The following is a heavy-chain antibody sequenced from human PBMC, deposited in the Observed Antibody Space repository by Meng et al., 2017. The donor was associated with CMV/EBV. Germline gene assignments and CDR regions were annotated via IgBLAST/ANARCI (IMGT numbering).Heavy chain of an antibody. CDR3: AKHKAVTTLEFYFDS. V-gene: IGHV3-23*01. CDR2: ITATSGST. CDR1: GFTFSSYG. J-gene: IGHJ4*02. D-gene: IGHD2/OR15-2a*01. Sequence: SGFTFSSYGMSWVRQAPGKGLEWVPTITATSGSTYYADSVKGRFTVSRDNSKSTLYLQMISLRAEDTAVYYCAKHKAVTTLEFYFDSWGQGTLVTVSS.